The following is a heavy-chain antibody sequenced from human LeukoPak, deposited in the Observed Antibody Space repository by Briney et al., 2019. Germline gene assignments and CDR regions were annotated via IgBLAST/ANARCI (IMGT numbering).Heavy chain of an antibody. Sequence: VQPGRSPRLSCAASGFTFSSYAMHRVRQAPGKGLEWVSGISGSGGSTNYADSVKGRFTISRDNSKNTLYLQMNSLRAEDTAVYYCAKDLHSSTWGDAFDIWGQGTMVTVSS. CDR2: ISGSGGST. J-gene: IGHJ3*02. D-gene: IGHD6-13*01. CDR1: GFTFSSYA. CDR3: AKDLHSSTWGDAFDI. V-gene: IGHV3-23*01.